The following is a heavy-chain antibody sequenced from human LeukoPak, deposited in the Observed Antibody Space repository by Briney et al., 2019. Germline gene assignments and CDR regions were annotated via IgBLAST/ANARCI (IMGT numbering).Heavy chain of an antibody. CDR3: ARHRFGHLFDY. V-gene: IGHV4-59*01. CDR2: VYHTGHT. CDR1: GDSISGYY. Sequence: TSETLSLTCTVSGDSISGYYWSWIRQPPGKGLEWIGYVYHTGHTHYSPSLKSRVTVSLDTSRNQVSLILSSVTAADTAVYYCARHRFGHLFDYWGQGTLVFVSS. J-gene: IGHJ4*02. D-gene: IGHD3-16*01.